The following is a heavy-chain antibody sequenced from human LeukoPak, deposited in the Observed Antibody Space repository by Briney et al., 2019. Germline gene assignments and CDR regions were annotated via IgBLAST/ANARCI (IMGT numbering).Heavy chain of an antibody. CDR2: INPNSGGT. CDR3: ARVMGSSGWYLDDAFGI. Sequence: ASVKVSCKASGYTFTGYYMHWVRQAPGQGLEWMGWINPNSGGTNYAQKFQGRVTMTRDTSISTAYMELGRLRSDDTAVYYCARVMGSSGWYLDDAFGIWGQGTMVTVSS. V-gene: IGHV1-2*02. J-gene: IGHJ3*02. CDR1: GYTFTGYY. D-gene: IGHD6-19*01.